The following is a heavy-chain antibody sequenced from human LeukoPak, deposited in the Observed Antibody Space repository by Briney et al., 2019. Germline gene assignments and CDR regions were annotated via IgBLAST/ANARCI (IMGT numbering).Heavy chain of an antibody. D-gene: IGHD3-10*01. V-gene: IGHV1-8*01. CDR2: MNPNSGKT. Sequence: ASVKVSCKASAYNLSRYDLNRVRQATGQGLEWMGWMNPNSGKTGYARKVQGRVTMTRNTATGTAYMQVSSLRSEDTAVYYCARATYGSGSHFNDYYFYGMDLWGKGTTVTVSS. CDR3: ARATYGSGSHFNDYYFYGMDL. CDR1: AYNLSRYD. J-gene: IGHJ6*04.